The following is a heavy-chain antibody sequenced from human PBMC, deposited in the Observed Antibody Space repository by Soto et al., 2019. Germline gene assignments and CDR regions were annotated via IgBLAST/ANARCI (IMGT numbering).Heavy chain of an antibody. D-gene: IGHD3-10*01. V-gene: IGHV1-2*02. J-gene: IGHJ5*02. CDR3: ARDLGLLWFGELLHWFDP. CDR1: GYTFTGYY. Sequence: ASVKVSCKASGYTFTGYYMHWVRQAPGQGXEWMGWINPNSGGTNYAQKFQGRVTMTRDTSISTAYMELSRLRSDDTAVYYCARDLGLLWFGELLHWFDPWGQGTLVTVSS. CDR2: INPNSGGT.